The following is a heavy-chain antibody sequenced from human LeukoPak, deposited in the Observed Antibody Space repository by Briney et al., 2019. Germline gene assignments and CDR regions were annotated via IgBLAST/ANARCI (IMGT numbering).Heavy chain of an antibody. V-gene: IGHV3-30*04. D-gene: IGHD6-19*01. Sequence: GGSLRLSCAASGFTFSSYAMHWVRQAPGKGLEWVAVISYDGSNKYYADSVKGRFTISRDNSKNTLYLQMNSLRAEDTALYYCAKVRGWSLNDAFDIWGQGTMVTVSS. J-gene: IGHJ3*02. CDR1: GFTFSSYA. CDR2: ISYDGSNK. CDR3: AKVRGWSLNDAFDI.